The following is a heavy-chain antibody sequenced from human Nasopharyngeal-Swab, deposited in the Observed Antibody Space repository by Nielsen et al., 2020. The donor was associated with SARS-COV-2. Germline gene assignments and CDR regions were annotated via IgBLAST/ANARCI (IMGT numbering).Heavy chain of an antibody. CDR3: AREKRVVVTAGGFDY. J-gene: IGHJ4*02. D-gene: IGHD2-21*02. CDR1: GGSISSSSYY. CDR2: INHSGST. Sequence: SETLSLTCTVSGGSISSSSYYWSWIRQPPGKGLEWIGEINHSGSTNYNPSLKSRATISVDTSKNQFSLKLSSVTAADTAVYYCAREKRVVVTAGGFDYWGQGTLVTVSS. V-gene: IGHV4-39*07.